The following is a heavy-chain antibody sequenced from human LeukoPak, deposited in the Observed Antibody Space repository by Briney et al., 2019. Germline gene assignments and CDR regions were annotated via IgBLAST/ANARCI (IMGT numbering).Heavy chain of an antibody. CDR1: GGSISSYY. CDR2: IYYSGST. Sequence: SETLSLTYTVSGGSISSYYWSCIRQPPGKGLEWIGYIYYSGSTNYNPSLKSRVTISVDTSKNQFSLKLSSVTAADTAVYYCARVGWGFWSGYYVDYWGQGTLVTVSS. V-gene: IGHV4-59*08. CDR3: ARVGWGFWSGYYVDY. D-gene: IGHD3-3*01. J-gene: IGHJ4*02.